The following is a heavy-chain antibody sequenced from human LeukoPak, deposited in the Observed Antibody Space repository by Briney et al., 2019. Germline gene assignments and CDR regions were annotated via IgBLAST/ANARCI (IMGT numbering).Heavy chain of an antibody. CDR2: INHSGST. CDR1: GGSFSGYY. D-gene: IGHD3-9*01. Sequence: SETLSLTCAVYGGSFSGYYWSWISQPPGKGLEWIGEINHSGSTNYNPSLKSRVTISVDTSKNQFSLKLSSVTAADTAVYYCARADILTGYCDFDYWGQGTLVTVSS. V-gene: IGHV4-34*01. CDR3: ARADILTGYCDFDY. J-gene: IGHJ4*02.